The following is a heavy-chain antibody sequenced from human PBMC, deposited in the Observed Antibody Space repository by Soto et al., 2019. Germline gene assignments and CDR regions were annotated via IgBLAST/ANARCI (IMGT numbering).Heavy chain of an antibody. CDR3: TAELGCLH. Sequence: EVQLVESGGGLVKPGGSLRLSCAASGFTFSNAWMSWVRQAPGKGLEWVGRIKSKTDGGPTDYAAPVKGRFTISRDDSKNKLNLQKNSLKDDDSAVYYCTAELGCLHWGQGTLVTVSS. CDR1: GFTFSNAW. CDR2: IKSKTDGGPT. J-gene: IGHJ4*02. D-gene: IGHD3-10*01. V-gene: IGHV3-15*01.